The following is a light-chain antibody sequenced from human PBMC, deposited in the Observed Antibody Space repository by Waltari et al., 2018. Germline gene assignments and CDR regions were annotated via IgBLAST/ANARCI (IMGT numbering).Light chain of an antibody. J-gene: IGLJ2*01. CDR2: DVS. Sequence: QSALTQPASVSGSPGQSVTIFCPGTSNDVGGYNSVSCYQEHPGQAPRVIISDVSARPSGVSDRFSGSKSGNTASLTISGLQAEDEADYYCSSQSSNNVVLFGGGTKLTVL. V-gene: IGLV2-14*01. CDR3: SSQSSNNVVL. CDR1: SNDVGGYNS.